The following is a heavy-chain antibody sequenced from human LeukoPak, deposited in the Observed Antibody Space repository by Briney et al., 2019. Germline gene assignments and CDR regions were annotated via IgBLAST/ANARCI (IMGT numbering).Heavy chain of an antibody. CDR3: ARGDFFDY. D-gene: IGHD2-21*01. V-gene: IGHV4-30-2*01. Sequence: SETLSLTCAVSGGSISSGGYSWSWIRQPPGEGLEWIGYIYHSGSTYYNPSLKSRVTISVDRSKNQFSLKLSSVTAADTAVYYRARGDFFDYWGQGTLVTVSS. CDR1: GGSISSGGYS. J-gene: IGHJ4*02. CDR2: IYHSGST.